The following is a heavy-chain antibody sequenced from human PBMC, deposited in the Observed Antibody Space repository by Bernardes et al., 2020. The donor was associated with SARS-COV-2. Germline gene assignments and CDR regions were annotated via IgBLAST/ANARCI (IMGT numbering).Heavy chain of an antibody. V-gene: IGHV3-48*02. J-gene: IGHJ6*02. Sequence: GGSLRLSCAASGFTFSSYSMNWVRQSPGKGLEWVSYISSSSSTIYYADSVKGRFTISRDNAKNSLYLQMNSLRDEDTAVYYCARDWSYYYDYGMDVWGQGTTVTVSS. CDR1: GFTFSSYS. CDR2: ISSSSSTI. D-gene: IGHD3-3*01. CDR3: ARDWSYYYDYGMDV.